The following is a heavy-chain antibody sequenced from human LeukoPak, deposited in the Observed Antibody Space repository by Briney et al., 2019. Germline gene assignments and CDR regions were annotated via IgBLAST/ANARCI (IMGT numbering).Heavy chain of an antibody. Sequence: SETLSLTCAVYGVSFRGYYWSWIRQPPGKGLEWIGEINQSGSTNYNPSLKSRVTISVDTSKNQFSLKLSSVSAADTAVYYCARSAVRGPFDYWGQGTLVTVSS. CDR1: GVSFRGYY. CDR2: INQSGST. CDR3: ARSAVRGPFDY. D-gene: IGHD3-10*01. V-gene: IGHV4-34*01. J-gene: IGHJ4*02.